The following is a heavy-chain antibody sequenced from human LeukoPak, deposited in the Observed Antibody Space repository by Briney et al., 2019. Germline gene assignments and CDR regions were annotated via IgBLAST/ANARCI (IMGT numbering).Heavy chain of an antibody. V-gene: IGHV3-53*01. J-gene: IGHJ3*02. Sequence: GGSLRLSCAAAGFTVSSNYMSWVRQAPGKGLEWVSVTYSGGNTDYADSVKGRFTISRDNSKNTLYLQMNSLRAEDTAVYYCARLLWYASDTFDIWGQGTMVTVSS. D-gene: IGHD6-13*01. CDR3: ARLLWYASDTFDI. CDR2: TYSGGNT. CDR1: GFTVSSNY.